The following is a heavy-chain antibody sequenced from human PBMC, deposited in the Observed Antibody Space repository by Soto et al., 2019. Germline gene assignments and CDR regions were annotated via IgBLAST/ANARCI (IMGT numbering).Heavy chain of an antibody. Sequence: QVQLVQSGAEVKKPESSVKVSCKAPGGTFSTYAISWVRQAPGQGLEWMGGIIPMFGTANYAQRFQDRVTITADESTNTVSMELSSRRSEDTAVYFCASGIQLWLRRINNGYSGWGQGTLVTVSS. J-gene: IGHJ4*02. V-gene: IGHV1-69*12. CDR2: IIPMFGTA. CDR1: GGTFSTYA. D-gene: IGHD5-18*01. CDR3: ASGIQLWLRRINNGYSG.